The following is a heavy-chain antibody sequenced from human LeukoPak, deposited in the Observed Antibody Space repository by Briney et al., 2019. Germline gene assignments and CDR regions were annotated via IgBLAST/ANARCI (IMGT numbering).Heavy chain of an antibody. CDR3: AREIIGSYFPFDY. D-gene: IGHD1-26*01. V-gene: IGHV3-21*01. CDR2: ISSSSSSYI. CDR1: GFTFSNYN. J-gene: IGHJ4*02. Sequence: PGGSLRLSCVASGFTFSNYNMNWVRQAPGKGLEWVSSISSSSSSYIYYADSVKGRFTISRDNAKNSLDLHMNSLRAEDTAVYYCAREIIGSYFPFDYWGQGTLVTVSS.